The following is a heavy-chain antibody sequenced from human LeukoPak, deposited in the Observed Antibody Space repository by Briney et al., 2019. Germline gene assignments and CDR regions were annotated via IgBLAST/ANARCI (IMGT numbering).Heavy chain of an antibody. CDR3: AKDLVGYSSSWHPGERRTDY. V-gene: IGHV3-23*01. CDR2: ISGSGGST. Sequence: GGSLRLSCAASGFTFSSYAMSWVRQAPGKGLEWVSAISGSGGSTYYADSVKGRFTISRDNSKNTLYLQMNSLRAEDTAVYYCAKDLVGYSSSWHPGERRTDYWGQGTLVTVSS. CDR1: GFTFSSYA. J-gene: IGHJ4*02. D-gene: IGHD6-13*01.